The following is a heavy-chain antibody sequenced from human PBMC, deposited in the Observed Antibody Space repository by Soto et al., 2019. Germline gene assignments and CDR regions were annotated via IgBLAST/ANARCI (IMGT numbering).Heavy chain of an antibody. Sequence: QVQLQESGPGLVRPSETLSLTCTVSGGSISGYYWSWIRQSPGKGLEWIGFIYYSGSTNYNPSLRSRVTMSVDTSRNQFSLRLSSVTAADTAVYFCAKYRRTDAEGYSHDWWGQGALVTVSS. J-gene: IGHJ4*02. CDR1: GGSISGYY. CDR2: IYYSGST. D-gene: IGHD2-15*01. V-gene: IGHV4-59*01. CDR3: AKYRRTDAEGYSHDW.